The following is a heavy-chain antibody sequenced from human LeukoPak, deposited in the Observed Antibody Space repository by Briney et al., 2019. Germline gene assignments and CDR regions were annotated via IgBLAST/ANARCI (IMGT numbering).Heavy chain of an antibody. CDR2: IKSKVDGGTT. V-gene: IGHV3-15*07. J-gene: IGHJ4*02. CDR1: GFTFSSAW. D-gene: IGHD1-7*01. CDR3: IADTPPWNSYGLDY. Sequence: GGSLRLSCAPSGFTFSSAWMHWVRQAPGKGLEWVGRIKSKVDGGTTDYAAPVKGRFTISRDDLENMLYLQMNSLKTEDTAVYYCIADTPPWNSYGLDYWGQGTLVTVSS.